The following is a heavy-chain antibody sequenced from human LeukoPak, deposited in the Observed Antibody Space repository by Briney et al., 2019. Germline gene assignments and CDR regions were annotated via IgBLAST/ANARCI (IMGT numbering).Heavy chain of an antibody. V-gene: IGHV3-30*04. J-gene: IGHJ4*02. CDR1: GFTFSGYA. CDR2: ISYDGSNK. CDR3: AREMGGSGSYVVDY. D-gene: IGHD3-10*01. Sequence: GGSLRLSCAASGFTFSGYAIHWVRQAPGKGLEWVAVISYDGSNKYYADSVKGRFTISRDNSKNTLYLQMNSLRAEDTAVHYCAREMGGSGSYVVDYWGQGTLVTVSS.